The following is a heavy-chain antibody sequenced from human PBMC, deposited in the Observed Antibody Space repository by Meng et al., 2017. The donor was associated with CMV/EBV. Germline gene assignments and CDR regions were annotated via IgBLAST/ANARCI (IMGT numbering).Heavy chain of an antibody. CDR3: VRSSGWSLFDY. Sequence: QVQRVQSREERKKPGASVKVSCTTSGFTFSDYYIHWVRQAPGQGLEWMGWVNSNNDATNYARKFQGRVSMTRDTSISTAHMELSRLMSDDTAVYYCVRSSGWSLFDYWGQGTLVTVSS. CDR2: VNSNNDAT. J-gene: IGHJ4*02. V-gene: IGHV1-2*02. D-gene: IGHD6-19*01. CDR1: GFTFSDYY.